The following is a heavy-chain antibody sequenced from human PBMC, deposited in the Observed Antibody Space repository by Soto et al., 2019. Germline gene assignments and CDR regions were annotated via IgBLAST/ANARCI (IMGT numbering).Heavy chain of an antibody. Sequence: EVQLVESGGGLVQPGGSLSLSCAASGLTFSTFSLNWVRQAPGRGLEWVSYIIAGGRSISYADSVKCRFTISGDNAKNSLYLQMHSLRVEDTAVYYCERDLGWAVDCWGKGTVVTVSP. D-gene: IGHD6-19*01. CDR1: GLTFSTFS. CDR2: IIAGGRSI. V-gene: IGHV3-48*01. J-gene: IGHJ4*02. CDR3: ERDLGWAVDC.